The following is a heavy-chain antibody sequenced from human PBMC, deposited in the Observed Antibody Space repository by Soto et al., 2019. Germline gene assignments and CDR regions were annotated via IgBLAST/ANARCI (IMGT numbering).Heavy chain of an antibody. CDR2: INYRGST. CDR1: GASISSGSSY. V-gene: IGHV4-39*01. D-gene: IGHD3-9*01. J-gene: IGHJ6*02. Sequence: QLQLQESGPGLVKPPETLSLTCAVSGASISSGSSYWGWLRQPPGKGLEWIGKINYRGSTYYNPSLKSRVTLSVDTSQKHFSLKLSSVTAADTAVYYCARHVMTGPYNYYCSGLDVWGQGTAVTVSS. CDR3: ARHVMTGPYNYYCSGLDV.